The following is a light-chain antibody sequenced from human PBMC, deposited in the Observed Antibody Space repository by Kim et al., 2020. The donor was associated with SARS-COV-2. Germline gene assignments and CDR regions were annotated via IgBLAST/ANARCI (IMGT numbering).Light chain of an antibody. CDR3: QQRSNWLT. J-gene: IGKJ4*01. CDR1: QSVSSY. CDR2: DAS. V-gene: IGKV3-11*01. Sequence: YLSPGERTTRSCRASQSVSSYLAWYQQKPGQAPMLRIYDASNRATGIPARFSGSGSGTDFTLTISSLEPEDFAVYYCQQRSNWLTFGGGTKVDIK.